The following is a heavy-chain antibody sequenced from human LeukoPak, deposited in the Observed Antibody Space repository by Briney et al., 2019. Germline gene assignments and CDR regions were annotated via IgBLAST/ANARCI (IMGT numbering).Heavy chain of an antibody. Sequence: SVKVSCKASGGAFSSYAISWVRQAPGQGLEWMGGIIPIFGTANYAQKFQGRVTITADESTSTAYMELSSLRSEDTAVYYCARDRGDIVVVRGAFDIWGQGTMVTVSS. CDR1: GGAFSSYA. D-gene: IGHD2-2*01. J-gene: IGHJ3*02. CDR3: ARDRGDIVVVRGAFDI. V-gene: IGHV1-69*13. CDR2: IIPIFGTA.